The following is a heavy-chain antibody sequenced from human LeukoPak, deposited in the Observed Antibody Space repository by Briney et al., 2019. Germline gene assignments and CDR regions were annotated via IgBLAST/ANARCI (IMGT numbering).Heavy chain of an antibody. CDR2: IYHSGST. CDR1: GYSISSGYY. J-gene: IGHJ4*02. V-gene: IGHV4-38-2*02. D-gene: IGHD6-13*01. CDR3: ARDRSSSWYADY. Sequence: SETLSLTCAVSGYSISSGYYWGWIRQPPGKGLEWSGSIYHSGSTYYNPSLKSRVTISVDTSKNQFSLKLSSVTAADSAVYYCARDRSSSWYADYWGQGPLVTVSS.